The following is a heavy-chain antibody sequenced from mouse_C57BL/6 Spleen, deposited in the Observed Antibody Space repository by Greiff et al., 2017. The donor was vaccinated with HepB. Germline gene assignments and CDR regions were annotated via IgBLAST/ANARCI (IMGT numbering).Heavy chain of an antibody. CDR3: ARSRSEGFAY. J-gene: IGHJ3*01. CDR2: IYPGSGST. CDR1: GYTFTSYW. V-gene: IGHV1-55*01. Sequence: QVQLQQPGAELVKPGASVKMSCKASGYTFTSYWITWVKQRPGQGLEWIGDIYPGSGSTNYNEKFKSKATLTVATSSSTAYMQLSILTSEDSAVYYCARSRSEGFAYWGQGTLVTVSA.